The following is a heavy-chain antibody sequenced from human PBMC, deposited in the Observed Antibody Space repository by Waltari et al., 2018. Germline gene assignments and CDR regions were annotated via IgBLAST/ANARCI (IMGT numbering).Heavy chain of an antibody. V-gene: IGHV1-69*04. CDR3: ARGPRGDH. CDR1: GGPFSTYP. CDR2: IIPVLETP. D-gene: IGHD3-10*01. Sequence: QVQLVQSGGEVKELGSSVKVSCKASGGPFSTYPSAWVRQAPGQGLEWMGKIIPVLETPIYAQKFQGRVTITADKSTSTAYMELSSLGSEDTAVYYCARGPRGDHWGQGTLVTVSS. J-gene: IGHJ4*02.